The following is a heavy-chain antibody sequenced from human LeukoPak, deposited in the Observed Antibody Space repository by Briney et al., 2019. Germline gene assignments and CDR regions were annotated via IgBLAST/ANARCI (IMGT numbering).Heavy chain of an antibody. CDR2: ISGSGGST. CDR3: AKDSSSSSDY. CDR1: GFTFDHYA. J-gene: IGHJ4*02. V-gene: IGHV3-23*01. Sequence: GGSLRLSCAASGFTFDHYAMSWVRQAPGKGLEWVSAISGSGGSTYYADSAKGRFTISRDNSKNTLYLQMNSLRAEDTAVYYCAKDSSSSSDYWGQGTLVTVSS. D-gene: IGHD6-6*01.